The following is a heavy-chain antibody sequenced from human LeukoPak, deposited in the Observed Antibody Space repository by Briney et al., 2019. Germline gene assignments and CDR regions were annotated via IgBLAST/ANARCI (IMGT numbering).Heavy chain of an antibody. Sequence: GASVKVSCKASGYTFTSYGISWVRQAPGQGLEWMGWINTNTGNPTYAQGFTGRFVFSLDTSVSTAYLQISSLKAEDTAVYYCARVARFGVLMEDWFDPWGQGTLVTVSS. D-gene: IGHD2-8*01. CDR1: GYTFTSYG. V-gene: IGHV7-4-1*02. J-gene: IGHJ5*02. CDR2: INTNTGNP. CDR3: ARVARFGVLMEDWFDP.